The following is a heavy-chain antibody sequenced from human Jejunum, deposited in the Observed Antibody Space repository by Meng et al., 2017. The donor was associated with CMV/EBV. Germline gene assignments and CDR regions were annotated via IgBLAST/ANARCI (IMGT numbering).Heavy chain of an antibody. CDR2: ISGFNGYT. J-gene: IGHJ4*02. D-gene: IGHD2-2*01. CDR1: GYMFDNFG. Sequence: QVQLVQSGAEVEKVGASVTVSCKTSGYMFDNFGISWVRLAAGQRLEWMGWISGFNGYTAYAQKVQGRVTMTTDTSTTTAYMELRSLRSDDTAVYFCARALGRTTNGNLDHWGQGTLVTVSS. V-gene: IGHV1-18*01. CDR3: ARALGRTTNGNLDH.